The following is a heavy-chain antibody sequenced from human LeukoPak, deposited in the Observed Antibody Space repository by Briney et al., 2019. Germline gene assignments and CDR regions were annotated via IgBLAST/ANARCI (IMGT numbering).Heavy chain of an antibody. J-gene: IGHJ5*02. D-gene: IGHD3-10*01. Sequence: ASVKVSCKASGYTFTSYGISWVRQAPGQGLEWMGWISAYNGNTNYAQKLQGRVTMTTDTSTSIAYMELRSLRSDDTAVYYCARVFPRWFGELNWFDPWGQGTLVTVSS. V-gene: IGHV1-18*01. CDR2: ISAYNGNT. CDR3: ARVFPRWFGELNWFDP. CDR1: GYTFTSYG.